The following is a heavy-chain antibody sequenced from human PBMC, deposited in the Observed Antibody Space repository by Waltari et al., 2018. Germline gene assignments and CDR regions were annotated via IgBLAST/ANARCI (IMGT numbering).Heavy chain of an antibody. CDR3: ARDLYGDYGLYYGMDV. CDR1: GGSISSYY. CDR2: IYYSGTT. D-gene: IGHD4-17*01. J-gene: IGHJ6*02. Sequence: QVQLQESGPGLVKPSETLSLTCTVSGGSISSYYWSWIRQPPGKGLEWNGYIYYSGTTNSTPSRRSRVTISVDTSKNQFSLKLSSVTAADTAVYYCARDLYGDYGLYYGMDVWGQGTTVTVSS. V-gene: IGHV4-59*01.